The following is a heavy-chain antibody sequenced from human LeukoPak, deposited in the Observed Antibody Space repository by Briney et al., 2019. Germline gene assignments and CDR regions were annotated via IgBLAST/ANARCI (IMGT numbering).Heavy chain of an antibody. V-gene: IGHV3-30-3*01. CDR3: ARGYDSSGYFDY. D-gene: IGHD3-22*01. J-gene: IGHJ4*02. CDR2: TSFDGSGQ. Sequence: PGGSLRLSCAASGFTFSRYALHWVRQTPGKGLEWVALTSFDGSGQYYADFVKGRFTISRDNSKNTLYLQMNSLRAEDTAVYYCARGYDSSGYFDYWGQGTLVTVSS. CDR1: GFTFSRYA.